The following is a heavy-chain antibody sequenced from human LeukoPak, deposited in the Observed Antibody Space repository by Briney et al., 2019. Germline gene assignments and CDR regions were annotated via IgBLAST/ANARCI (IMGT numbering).Heavy chain of an antibody. D-gene: IGHD6-19*01. Sequence: GGSLRLSCAASGFIFSSYWMSWVRQAPGKGLEWVAVISYDGSNKYYADSVKGRFTISRDNSKNTLYLQMNSLRAEDTAVYYCAGGGVQWLAPSRNWGQGTLVTVSS. V-gene: IGHV3-30-3*01. CDR1: GFIFSSYW. J-gene: IGHJ4*02. CDR3: AGGGVQWLAPSRN. CDR2: ISYDGSNK.